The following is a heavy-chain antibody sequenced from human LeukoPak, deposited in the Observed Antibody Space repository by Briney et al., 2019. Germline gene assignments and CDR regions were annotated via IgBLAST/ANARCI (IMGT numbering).Heavy chain of an antibody. J-gene: IGHJ4*02. CDR2: IIPSLNRA. CDR1: GGPFDNYA. CDR3: ARGAPASGLDG. V-gene: IGHV1-69*04. Sequence: GASVKISCKSSGGPFDNYAINWVRQAPGQGLEWMGRIIPSLNRANYAQKFQGRVTITADKSTSTAYMELSSLRSEDTAVYYCARGAPASGLDGWGQGTLVTVSS. D-gene: IGHD6-19*01.